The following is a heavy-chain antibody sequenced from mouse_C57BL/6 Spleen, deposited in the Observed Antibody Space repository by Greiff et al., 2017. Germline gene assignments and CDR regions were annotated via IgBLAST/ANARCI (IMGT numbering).Heavy chain of an antibody. J-gene: IGHJ3*01. Sequence: QVQLQQSGAELVRPGTSVKVSCKASGYAFTNYLIEWVKQRPGQGLEWIGVINPGSGGTNYNEKFKGKVTLTADKSSSTAYMQLSSLTSEDSAVYFCARREGWLSFAYWGQGTLVTVSA. V-gene: IGHV1-54*01. CDR2: INPGSGGT. CDR3: ARREGWLSFAY. CDR1: GYAFTNYL. D-gene: IGHD2-3*01.